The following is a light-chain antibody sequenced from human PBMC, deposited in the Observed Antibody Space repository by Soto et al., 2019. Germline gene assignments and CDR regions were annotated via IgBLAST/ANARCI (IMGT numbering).Light chain of an antibody. CDR3: QQHNSYPLT. Sequence: DIQLTQSPSFLSASVGDRVTITCRASQGISSNLAWYQQKPWKAPKLLIYAASTLQSGVPSRFSGSGSGTEFTLTISSLQPEDFATYYCQQHNSYPLTFGGGTKVEIK. V-gene: IGKV1-9*01. J-gene: IGKJ4*01. CDR2: AAS. CDR1: QGISSN.